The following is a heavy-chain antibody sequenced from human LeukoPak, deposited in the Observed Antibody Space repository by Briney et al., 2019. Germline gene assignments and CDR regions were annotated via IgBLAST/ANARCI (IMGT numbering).Heavy chain of an antibody. Sequence: PGGSLRLSCAASGFTFSSYGMHWVRQAPGKGLEWVAVISFDGGIKYYADSVKGRFTISRDNSKNTLYLQMNSLRTEDTAVYYCAKDYYGSGGQGTLVTVSS. CDR1: GFTFSSYG. J-gene: IGHJ4*02. D-gene: IGHD3-10*01. V-gene: IGHV3-30*18. CDR2: ISFDGGIK. CDR3: AKDYYGS.